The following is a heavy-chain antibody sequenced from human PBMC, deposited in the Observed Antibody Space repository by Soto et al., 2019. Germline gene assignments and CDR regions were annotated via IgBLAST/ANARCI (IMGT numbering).Heavy chain of an antibody. J-gene: IGHJ5*02. CDR2: ISSSGSTI. V-gene: IGHV3-11*01. CDR3: ARDVPLRYFDWYPPRDWFDP. D-gene: IGHD3-9*01. CDR1: GFTFSDYY. Sequence: GGSLRLSCAASGFTFSDYYMSWIRQAPGKGLEWVSYISSSGSTIYYADSVKGRFTISRDNAKNSLYLQMNSLRAEDTAVYYCARDVPLRYFDWYPPRDWFDPWGQGTLVTVSS.